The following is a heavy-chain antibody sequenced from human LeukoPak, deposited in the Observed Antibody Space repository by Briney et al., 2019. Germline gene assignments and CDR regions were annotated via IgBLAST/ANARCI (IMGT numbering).Heavy chain of an antibody. V-gene: IGHV4-59*12. J-gene: IGHJ4*02. D-gene: IGHD3-16*01. Sequence: SETLSLTCTVSGGSISSYYWSWIRQPPGKGLGWIGYIYYSGSTNYNPSLKSRVTISVDTSKNQFSLKLSSVTAADTAVYYCARGRGKGVFDYWGQGTLVTVSS. CDR1: GGSISSYY. CDR2: IYYSGST. CDR3: ARGRGKGVFDY.